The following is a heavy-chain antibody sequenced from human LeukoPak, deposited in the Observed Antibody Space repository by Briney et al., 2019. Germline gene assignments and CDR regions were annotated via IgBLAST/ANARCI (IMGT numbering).Heavy chain of an antibody. Sequence: GGSLRLSCAASGFTFSNAWMSWVRQAPGKGLEWVGRIKSKTDGGTTDYAAPVKGRFTISRDDSKNTLYLQMNSLKTEDTAVYYCTTVWDDYGDYGPFDYWGQGTLVTVSS. D-gene: IGHD4-17*01. CDR1: GFTFSNAW. CDR3: TTVWDDYGDYGPFDY. CDR2: IKSKTDGGTT. V-gene: IGHV3-15*01. J-gene: IGHJ4*02.